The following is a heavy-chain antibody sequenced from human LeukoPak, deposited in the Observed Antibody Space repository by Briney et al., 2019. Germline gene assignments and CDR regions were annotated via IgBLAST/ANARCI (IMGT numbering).Heavy chain of an antibody. CDR3: ASRTPNIAALLGYYYMDV. Sequence: SQTLSLTCTVSGGSISSGSYYWSWIRQPAGKGLECIGRIYTSGSTNYNPSLKSRVTISVDTSKNQFSLKLSSLTAADTAEYYCASRTPNIAALLGYYYMDVWGKGTTVTVSS. J-gene: IGHJ6*03. CDR2: IYTSGST. V-gene: IGHV4-61*02. D-gene: IGHD6-6*01. CDR1: GGSISSGSYY.